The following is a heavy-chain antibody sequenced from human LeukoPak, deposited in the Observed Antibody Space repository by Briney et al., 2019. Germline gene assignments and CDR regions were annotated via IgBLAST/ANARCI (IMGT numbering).Heavy chain of an antibody. CDR3: ARGRDYIWGMSGY. CDR2: IRHSGST. CDR1: DGSLSGYW. D-gene: IGHD3-16*01. V-gene: IGHV4-34*01. Sequence: SETLSLTCAVYDGSLSGYWWSWIRQSPGKGLEWIGEIRHSGSTNYNPSFKSRVTVSGDTSNKQVSLKMTSVTAADTAVYFCARGRDYIWGMSGYWGQGTQVIVSS. J-gene: IGHJ4*02.